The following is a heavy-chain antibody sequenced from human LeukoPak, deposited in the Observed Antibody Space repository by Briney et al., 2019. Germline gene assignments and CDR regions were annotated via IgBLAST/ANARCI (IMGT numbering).Heavy chain of an antibody. D-gene: IGHD2-2*01. V-gene: IGHV3-23*01. CDR3: AKGSLPAAHYNWFDP. CDR2: ISGSGGSA. J-gene: IGHJ5*02. CDR1: GFTFSSYA. Sequence: PGGSLRLSCAASGFTFSSYAMSWVRQAPGKGLEWVSAISGSGGSAYYADSVKGRFTISRDNSKNTLYLQMNSLRAEDTAVYYCAKGSLPAAHYNWFDPWGQGTLVTVSS.